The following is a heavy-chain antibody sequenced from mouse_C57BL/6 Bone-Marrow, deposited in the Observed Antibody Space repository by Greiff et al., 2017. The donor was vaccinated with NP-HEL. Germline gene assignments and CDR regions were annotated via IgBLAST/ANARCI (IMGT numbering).Heavy chain of an antibody. V-gene: IGHV3-6*01. CDR2: ISYDGSN. Sequence: VQLQQSGPGLVKPSQSLSLTCSVTGYSITSGYYWNWIRQFPGNKLEWMGYISYDGSNNYNPSLKNRISITRDTSKNQFFLKLNSVTTEDTATYYCASDYGSSYDWYFDVWGTGTTVTVSS. CDR3: ASDYGSSYDWYFDV. D-gene: IGHD1-1*01. CDR1: GYSITSGYY. J-gene: IGHJ1*03.